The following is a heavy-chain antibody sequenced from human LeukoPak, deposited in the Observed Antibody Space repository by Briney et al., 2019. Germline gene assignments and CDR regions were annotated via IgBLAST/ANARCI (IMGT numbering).Heavy chain of an antibody. CDR3: MSTTVVAMKDHSYDYMDV. V-gene: IGHV1-2*02. D-gene: IGHD4-11*01. Sequence: ASVKVSCKASGYIFTVYYVHWVRQAPGQGLEWMGWINPNSGGTNYAQKFQGRVTMTRDTSISTAYMELSRLTSDDTAFYYCMSTTVVAMKDHSYDYMDVWGKGTTVTVSS. CDR2: INPNSGGT. J-gene: IGHJ6*03. CDR1: GYIFTVYY.